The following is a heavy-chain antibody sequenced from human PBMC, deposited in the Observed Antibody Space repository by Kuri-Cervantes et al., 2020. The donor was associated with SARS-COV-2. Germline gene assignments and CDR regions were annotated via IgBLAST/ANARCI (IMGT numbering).Heavy chain of an antibody. D-gene: IGHD1-1*01. CDR2: ISSSSSYI. J-gene: IGHJ4*02. CDR1: GFTFSSNS. Sequence: GESLKISCAASGFTFSSNSMNWVRQAPGKGLEWVSSISSSSSYIYYADSVKGRFTISRDNAKNSLYLQMNSLRAEDTAAYYCARPAETGTRFDYWGQGTLVTVSS. CDR3: ARPAETGTRFDY. V-gene: IGHV3-21*01.